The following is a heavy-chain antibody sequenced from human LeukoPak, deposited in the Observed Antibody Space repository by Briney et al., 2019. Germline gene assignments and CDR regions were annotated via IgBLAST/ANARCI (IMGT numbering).Heavy chain of an antibody. CDR3: ARDSYTVTTSVCAFDI. CDR2: IWTDGSNN. D-gene: IGHD4-17*01. J-gene: IGHJ3*02. CDR1: GFTFSSYG. Sequence: WKSLRLSCAASGFTFSSYGMHWVRQAPGKGLEWVAVIWTDGSNNYYADSVKGRFTISRDNSKNTLYLQMNSLRAEDTAVYYCARDSYTVTTSVCAFDIWGQGTMVTVSS. V-gene: IGHV3-33*01.